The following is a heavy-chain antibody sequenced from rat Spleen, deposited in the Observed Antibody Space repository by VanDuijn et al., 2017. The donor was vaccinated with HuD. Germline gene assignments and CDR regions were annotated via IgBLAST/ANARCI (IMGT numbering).Heavy chain of an antibody. Sequence: EVQLVESGGGLVQPGRSLKFSCAASGFTFSDYNMAWVRQAPKKGLEWVATINFDGSSTYHRDSVKGRFTISRDNAKSTLYLQMDSLRSEDTATYYCARLGTEAIGNWFSYWGQGTLVTVSS. CDR1: GFTFSDYN. CDR3: ARLGTEAIGNWFSY. D-gene: IGHD1-11*01. V-gene: IGHV5-17*01. J-gene: IGHJ3*01. CDR2: INFDGSST.